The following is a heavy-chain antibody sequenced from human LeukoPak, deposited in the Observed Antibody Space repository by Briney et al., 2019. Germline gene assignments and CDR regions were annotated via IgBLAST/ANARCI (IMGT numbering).Heavy chain of an antibody. D-gene: IGHD1-14*01. Sequence: GGSLRLSCVASGFTFSSYTMNWVRQAPGKGLEWVSGISGSGSSTHYADSVKGRFTISRDNSKSTLYLQMSSLRDEDTAVYYCANYRSWGQGTLVTVSS. CDR1: GFTFSSYT. CDR2: ISGSGSST. J-gene: IGHJ4*02. CDR3: ANYRS. V-gene: IGHV3-23*01.